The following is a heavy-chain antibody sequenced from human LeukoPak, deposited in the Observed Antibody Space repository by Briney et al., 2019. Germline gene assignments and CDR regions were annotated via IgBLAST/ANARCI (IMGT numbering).Heavy chain of an antibody. CDR3: ARDLTASTPFDY. CDR1: GYTFTGYY. V-gene: IGHV1-2*02. CDR2: INPNSGGT. J-gene: IGHJ4*02. Sequence: RASVKVSCKASGYTFTGYYMHWVRQAPGQGLEWVGWINPNSGGTNYAQKFQGRVTMTRDTSISTAYMELSRLRSDDTAVYYCARDLTASTPFDYWGQGTLVTVSS.